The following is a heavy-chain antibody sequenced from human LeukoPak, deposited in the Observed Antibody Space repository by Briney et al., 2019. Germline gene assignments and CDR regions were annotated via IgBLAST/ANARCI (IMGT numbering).Heavy chain of an antibody. Sequence: SVKVSRKASGGTFSSYAISWVRQASGQGLEWMGGIIPIFGTANYAQKFQGRVTITTDESTSTAYMELSSLRSEDTAVYYCARARRDGYNLRLDYWGQGTLVTVSS. CDR2: IIPIFGTA. J-gene: IGHJ4*02. V-gene: IGHV1-69*05. CDR1: GGTFSSYA. D-gene: IGHD5-24*01. CDR3: ARARRDGYNLRLDY.